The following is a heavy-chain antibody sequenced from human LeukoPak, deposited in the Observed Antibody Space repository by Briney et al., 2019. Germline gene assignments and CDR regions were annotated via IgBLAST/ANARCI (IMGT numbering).Heavy chain of an antibody. Sequence: GGSLRLSCTASGFTFGDYAMSWVRQAPGKGLEWVSAISGSGGSTYYADSVKGRFTISRDNSKNTLYLQMNSLRAEDTAVYYCAKVGRDKIVAAGTAQPYWGQGTLVTVSS. D-gene: IGHD6-19*01. CDR3: AKVGRDKIVAAGTAQPY. V-gene: IGHV3-23*01. J-gene: IGHJ4*02. CDR2: ISGSGGST. CDR1: GFTFGDYA.